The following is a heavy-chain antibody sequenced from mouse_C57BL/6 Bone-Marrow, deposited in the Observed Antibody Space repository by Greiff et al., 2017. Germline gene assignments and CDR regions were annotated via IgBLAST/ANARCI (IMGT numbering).Heavy chain of an antibody. Sequence: ESGAELARPGASVKLSCKASGYTFTSYGISWVKQRTGQGLEWIGEIYPRSGNTYYNEKFKGKATLTADKSSSTAYMELRSLTSEDSAVYFCAVYYDYENYAMDYWGQGTSVTVSS. D-gene: IGHD2-4*01. CDR3: AVYYDYENYAMDY. CDR2: IYPRSGNT. V-gene: IGHV1-81*01. CDR1: GYTFTSYG. J-gene: IGHJ4*01.